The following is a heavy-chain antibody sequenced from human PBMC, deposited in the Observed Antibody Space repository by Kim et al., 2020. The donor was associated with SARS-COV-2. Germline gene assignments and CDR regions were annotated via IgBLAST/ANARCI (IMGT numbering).Heavy chain of an antibody. CDR3: VTDPCRGGSCFSWFDP. D-gene: IGHD2-15*01. V-gene: IGHV1-46*01. CDR1: GHTFTNFP. J-gene: IGHJ5*02. CDR2: INFSGAT. Sequence: ASVKVSCKASGHTFTNFPVHWMRQAPGQGPQWMGIINFSGATTYAQKFRGRVTMTRDTSTNTIYMELSNLRSDDTAVYYCVTDPCRGGSCFSWFDPWGQGTLVTVSS.